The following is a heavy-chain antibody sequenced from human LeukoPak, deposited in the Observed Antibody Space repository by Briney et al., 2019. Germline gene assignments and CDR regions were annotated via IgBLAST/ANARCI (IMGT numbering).Heavy chain of an antibody. V-gene: IGHV3-74*03. CDR2: INSDGRTT. CDR1: GFTFSSYW. D-gene: IGHD1/OR15-1a*01. J-gene: IGHJ5*02. Sequence: GGSLRLSCAASGFTFSSYWMHWVRQVPRKGLVWVSRINSDGRTTMYADCVKGRFTISRDNAKNTLYLQMNSLRAEDTAVYYCARDGHANTPLDLWGQGTLATVSS. CDR3: ARDGHANTPLDL.